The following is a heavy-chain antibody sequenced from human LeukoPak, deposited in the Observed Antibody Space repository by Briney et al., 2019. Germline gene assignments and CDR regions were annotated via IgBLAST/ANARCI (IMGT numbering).Heavy chain of an antibody. CDR1: GFTFSSYA. D-gene: IGHD6-13*01. CDR3: AIAAAGKGSMDV. Sequence: GGSLRLSCAASGFTFSSYAMSWVRQAPGKGLEXXSAISGSGGSTYYADSVKGRFTISRDNSKNTLYLQMNSLRAEDTAVYYCAIAAAGKGSMDVWGKGTTVTVSS. CDR2: ISGSGGST. J-gene: IGHJ6*04. V-gene: IGHV3-23*01.